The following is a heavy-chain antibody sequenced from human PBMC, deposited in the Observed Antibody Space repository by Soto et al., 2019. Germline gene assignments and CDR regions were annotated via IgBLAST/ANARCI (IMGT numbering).Heavy chain of an antibody. CDR2: VYSGGSST. Sequence: GGSLRLSCVASGFSVSNNYMNWVRQTPGKGLGWVSVVYSGGSSTYHADSVKGRFTISRDKSKTTLYLQMTSLKVEDTAVYYCATLTKYDILTGFYPCWGQGTLVTVSS. CDR1: GFSVSNNY. J-gene: IGHJ4*02. D-gene: IGHD3-9*01. V-gene: IGHV3-66*01. CDR3: ATLTKYDILTGFYPC.